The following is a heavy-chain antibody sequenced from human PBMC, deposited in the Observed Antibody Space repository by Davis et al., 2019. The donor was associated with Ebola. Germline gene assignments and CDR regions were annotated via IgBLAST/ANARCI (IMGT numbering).Heavy chain of an antibody. CDR1: GFTFSSYA. Sequence: GGSLRLSCAASGFTFSSYATSWVRQAPGKGLEWVGFIRSKAYGGTTEYAASVKGRFTISRDDSKSIAYLQMNSLKTEDTAVYYCTRDLNYYYGMDVWGQGTTVTVSS. CDR2: IRSKAYGGTT. V-gene: IGHV3-49*04. J-gene: IGHJ6*02. CDR3: TRDLNYYYGMDV.